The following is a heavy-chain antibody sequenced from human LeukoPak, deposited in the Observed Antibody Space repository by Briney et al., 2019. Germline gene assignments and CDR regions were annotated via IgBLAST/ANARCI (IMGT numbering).Heavy chain of an antibody. CDR1: GGSISSYY. V-gene: IGHV4-59*01. CDR2: IYYSGST. Sequence: SETLSLTCTVSGGSISSYYWSWIRQPPGKGLEWIGYIYYSGSTDYNPSLKSRVTISVDTSKNQFSLKLSSVTAADTAVYYCARDDTAMVPDYWGQGTLVTVSS. D-gene: IGHD5-18*01. J-gene: IGHJ4*02. CDR3: ARDDTAMVPDY.